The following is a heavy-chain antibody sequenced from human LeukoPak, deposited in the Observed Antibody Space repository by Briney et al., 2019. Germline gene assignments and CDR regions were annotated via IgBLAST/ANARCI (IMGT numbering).Heavy chain of an antibody. CDR2: INHSGST. CDR3: ARGPLTRGHTAMGDFDY. CDR1: GGSFSGYY. J-gene: IGHJ4*02. D-gene: IGHD5-18*01. V-gene: IGHV4-34*01. Sequence: PSETLSLTCAVYGGSFSGYYWSWIRQPPGKGLEWIGEINHSGSTNYNPSLKSRVTISVDTSKNQFSLKLSSVTAADTAVYYCARGPLTRGHTAMGDFDYWGQGTLVTVSS.